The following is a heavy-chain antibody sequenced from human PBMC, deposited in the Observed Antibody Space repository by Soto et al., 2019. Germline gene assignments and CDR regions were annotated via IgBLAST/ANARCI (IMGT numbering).Heavy chain of an antibody. Sequence: EVQLLESGGNLVQPGGSLRLSCAASGFTFNNYAMSWVRQTPGRGLEWVSAISAGGGSTYYIDSAKGRFTISRDKSMNTLYLQMNSLRAEDTAVYYCAKIYSSSAYYPEYWGQGTLVTVSS. CDR1: GFTFNNYA. J-gene: IGHJ4*02. D-gene: IGHD3-22*01. V-gene: IGHV3-23*01. CDR2: ISAGGGST. CDR3: AKIYSSSAYYPEY.